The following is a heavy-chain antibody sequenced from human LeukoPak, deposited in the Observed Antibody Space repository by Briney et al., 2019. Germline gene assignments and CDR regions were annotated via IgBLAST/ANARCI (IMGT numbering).Heavy chain of an antibody. Sequence: GGSLRLSCAASGFTFSSYGMRWVRQAPGKGLEWVAVISYDGSKKYYADAVKGLFTISRDNSKNTLYLQMNSLRAEDTAVYYCAKDSAERGGGYYFDYWGQGTLVTVSS. CDR2: ISYDGSKK. V-gene: IGHV3-30*18. CDR1: GFTFSSYG. J-gene: IGHJ4*02. D-gene: IGHD3-16*01. CDR3: AKDSAERGGGYYFDY.